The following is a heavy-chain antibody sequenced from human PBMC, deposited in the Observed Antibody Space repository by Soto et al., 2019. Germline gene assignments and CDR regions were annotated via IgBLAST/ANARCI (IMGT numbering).Heavy chain of an antibody. V-gene: IGHV3-33*01. J-gene: IGHJ3*02. D-gene: IGHD5-18*01. CDR2: IWYDGSNK. CDR3: ARDRWIQLWLRPGDAFDI. CDR1: GFTFSSYG. Sequence: SLRLSCAASGFTFSSYGTHWVRQAPGKGLEWVAVIWYDGSNKYYADSVKGRFTISRDNSKNTLYLQMNSLRAEDTAVYYCARDRWIQLWLRPGDAFDIWGQGTMVTVSS.